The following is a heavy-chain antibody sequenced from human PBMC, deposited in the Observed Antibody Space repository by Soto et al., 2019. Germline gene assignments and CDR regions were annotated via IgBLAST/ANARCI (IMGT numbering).Heavy chain of an antibody. CDR1: GFTFSSYA. V-gene: IGHV3-64D*06. CDR3: VKARYSSGPYNWFDP. D-gene: IGHD6-19*01. CDR2: ISSNGGST. Sequence: LRLSCSASGFTFSSYAMHWVRQAPGEGLEYVSAISSNGGSTYDADSVKGRFTISRDNSKNTLYLQMSSLRAEDTAVYYCVKARYSSGPYNWFDPWGQGTLVTFSS. J-gene: IGHJ5*02.